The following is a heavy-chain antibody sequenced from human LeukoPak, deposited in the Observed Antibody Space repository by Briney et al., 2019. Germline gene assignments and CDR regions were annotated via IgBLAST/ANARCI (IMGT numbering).Heavy chain of an antibody. V-gene: IGHV3-23*01. CDR1: GYTFSSYA. Sequence: GGSLRLSCAASGYTFSSYAMSWVLQAPGKGREGLLAISGSGGSTYYAASVKGRFTISGDTSKNTLYLQLNSLRAEDTAAYHCARGSTSSSVDYYSLFDYWGQRTLVTVYS. CDR2: ISGSGGST. J-gene: IGHJ4*02. D-gene: IGHD3-22*01. CDR3: ARGSTSSSVDYYSLFDY.